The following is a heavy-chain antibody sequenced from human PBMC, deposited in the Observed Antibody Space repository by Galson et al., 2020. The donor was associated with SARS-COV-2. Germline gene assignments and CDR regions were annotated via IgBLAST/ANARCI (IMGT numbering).Heavy chain of an antibody. CDR1: GFTFDDYG. Sequence: GGSLRLSCAASGFTFDDYGMSWVRQAPGKGLEWVSGINWNGGSTGYADSVKGRFTISRDNAKNSLYLQMNSLRAEDTALYHCATLESGSYRPTAFDIWGQGTMVTVSS. D-gene: IGHD1-26*01. CDR2: INWNGGST. J-gene: IGHJ3*02. CDR3: ATLESGSYRPTAFDI. V-gene: IGHV3-20*01.